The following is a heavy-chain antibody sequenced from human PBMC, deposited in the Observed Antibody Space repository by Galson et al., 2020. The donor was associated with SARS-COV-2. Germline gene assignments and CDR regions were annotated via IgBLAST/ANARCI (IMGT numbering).Heavy chain of an antibody. CDR3: ARPIVGASDYYMDV. D-gene: IGHD1-26*01. Sequence: GASLKISCAASGFTFSSYEMNWVRQAPGKGLEWVSYISSSGRTIYYADSVKGRCFISRDNAKNSLYLQMNSLRAEDTAVYYCARPIVGASDYYMDVWGKGTTVAVSS. V-gene: IGHV3-48*03. CDR2: ISSSGRTI. CDR1: GFTFSSYE. J-gene: IGHJ6*03.